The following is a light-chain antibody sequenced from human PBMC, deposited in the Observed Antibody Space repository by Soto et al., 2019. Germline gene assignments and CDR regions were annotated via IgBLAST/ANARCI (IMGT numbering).Light chain of an antibody. CDR1: SSNIGAGYD. Sequence: QSVLTQPPSVSGAPGQRVTISCTGTSSNIGAGYDVHWYQHLSGTAPKLLIYGNNDRPSGVPDRFSGSKSGTSASLAITGLQAEDEADYYCQSYDTSLSGSVFGRGTKLTVL. V-gene: IGLV1-40*01. CDR3: QSYDTSLSGSV. CDR2: GNN. J-gene: IGLJ2*01.